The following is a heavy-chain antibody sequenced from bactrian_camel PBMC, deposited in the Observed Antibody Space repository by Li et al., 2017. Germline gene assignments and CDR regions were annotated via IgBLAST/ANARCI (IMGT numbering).Heavy chain of an antibody. CDR1: VYTFSTHC. CDR3: ARDEFQRCSGLGTAFRF. J-gene: IGHJ4*01. V-gene: IGHV3S53*01. D-gene: IGHD1*01. Sequence: VESGGSLTLSCSASVYTFSTHCVGWFRQAPGKEREEVAGIDKRGVTSYGDSVKGRFLISQDNAKTTVFLQMNSLLPEDTAMYYCARDEFQRCSGLGTAFRFWGQGTQVTVS. CDR2: IDKRGVT.